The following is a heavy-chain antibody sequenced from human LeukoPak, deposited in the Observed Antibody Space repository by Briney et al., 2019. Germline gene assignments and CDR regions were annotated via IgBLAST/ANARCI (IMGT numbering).Heavy chain of an antibody. Sequence: SQTLSLTCAISGDSVSSNSAAWNWITQSQPRGLEWLLRPYYSPKWYTDHAVSVKSRITINPDTSKNQFSLQLNSVTPEDTAVYYCARANWLIPLRGLDSHSSGWTQVCARRTYCFDYWGQGTLVTVSS. D-gene: IGHD6-19*01. V-gene: IGHV6-1*01. CDR1: GDSVSSNSAA. CDR2: PYYSPKWYT. J-gene: IGHJ4*02. CDR3: ARANWLIPLRGLDSHSSGWTQVCARRTYCFDY.